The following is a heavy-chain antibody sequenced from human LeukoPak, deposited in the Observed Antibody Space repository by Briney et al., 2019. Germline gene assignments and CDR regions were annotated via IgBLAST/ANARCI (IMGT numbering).Heavy chain of an antibody. CDR1: GGSFSGHY. J-gene: IGHJ4*02. CDR2: INHSEYT. D-gene: IGHD5-12*01. CDR3: ARARGEVAIDY. V-gene: IGHV4-34*01. Sequence: PSETLSLTCAVYGGSFSGHYWSWIRQPPGKGLEWIGEINHSEYTNYNPSLKSRVTLSVDTSKNQFSLKLSSVTAADTAVYYCARARGEVAIDYWGQGTLVTVSS.